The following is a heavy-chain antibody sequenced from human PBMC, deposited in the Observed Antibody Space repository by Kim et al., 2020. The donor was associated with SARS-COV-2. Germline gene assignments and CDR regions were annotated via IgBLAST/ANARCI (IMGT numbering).Heavy chain of an antibody. CDR2: ITKSSTTI. V-gene: IGHV3-48*02. Sequence: GGSLRLFCETSGFTFSAYDMNWVRQAPGKGLEWLSFITKSSTTIYYADSVEGRFTISRDNAKNSLFLQMNSLRDEDTALYYCVRDRMGGAFDMWGQGTMV. CDR3: VRDRMGGAFDM. J-gene: IGHJ3*02. CDR1: GFTFSAYD. D-gene: IGHD3-16*01.